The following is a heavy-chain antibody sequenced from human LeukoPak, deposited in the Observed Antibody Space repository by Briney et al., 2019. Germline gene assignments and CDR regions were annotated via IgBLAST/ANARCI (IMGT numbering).Heavy chain of an antibody. CDR3: ARSEGLYSGNWFYYFDY. Sequence: QPGGSLRLSCAASGFTFSSYGMHWVRQAPGKGLEWVAVIWYDGSNSYYADSVKGRFTISRDNSKNTVFLQMNSLRAEDTAVYYCARSEGLYSGNWFYYFDYWGQGTLVTVSS. D-gene: IGHD6-13*01. J-gene: IGHJ4*02. CDR2: IWYDGSNS. CDR1: GFTFSSYG. V-gene: IGHV3-33*01.